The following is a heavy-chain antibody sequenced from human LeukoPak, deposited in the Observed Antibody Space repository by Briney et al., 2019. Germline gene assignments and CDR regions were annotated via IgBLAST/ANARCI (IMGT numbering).Heavy chain of an antibody. V-gene: IGHV5-51*01. D-gene: IGHD6-13*01. CDR2: IYPGDSDT. CDR3: ARAAADTINSFDY. J-gene: IGHJ4*02. Sequence: GESLKISCKGSGYSFTSYWLGWVRQMPGKGLEYMGIIYPGDSDTRYSPSFQGQVTISADRSISTAYLQWSNLKASDTAIYYCARAAADTINSFDYWGQGTLVTVSS. CDR1: GYSFTSYW.